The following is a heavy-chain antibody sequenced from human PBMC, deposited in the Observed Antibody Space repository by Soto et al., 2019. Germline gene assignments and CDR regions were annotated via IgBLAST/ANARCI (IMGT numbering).Heavy chain of an antibody. CDR1: GFTFSSYS. Sequence: EVQLVESGGGSVQPGGSLRLSCAASGFTFSSYSMNWVRQAPGKGLEWVSYISSSSSTIYYADSVKGRFTISRDHAKNSLYLQMNSLRDEDTAVYYCARGKIGYYGSGSNNWFDPWGQGTLVTVSS. CDR2: ISSSSSTI. V-gene: IGHV3-48*02. CDR3: ARGKIGYYGSGSNNWFDP. D-gene: IGHD3-10*01. J-gene: IGHJ5*02.